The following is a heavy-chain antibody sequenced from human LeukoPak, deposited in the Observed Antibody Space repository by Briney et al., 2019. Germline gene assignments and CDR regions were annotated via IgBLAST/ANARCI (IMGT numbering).Heavy chain of an antibody. J-gene: IGHJ4*02. CDR3: ACTTTVTTKLNY. Sequence: SETLSLTCAVYGGSFSGYYWSWIRQPPGKGLEWIGEIYHSGSTSYNPSLKSRVTISVDKSKNQFSLKLSSVTAADTAVYYCACTTTVTTKLNYWGQGTLVTVSS. V-gene: IGHV4-34*01. CDR1: GGSFSGYY. D-gene: IGHD4-17*01. CDR2: IYHSGST.